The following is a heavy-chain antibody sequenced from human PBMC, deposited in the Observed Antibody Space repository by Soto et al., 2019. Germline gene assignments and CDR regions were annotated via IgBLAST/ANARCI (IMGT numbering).Heavy chain of an antibody. CDR2: ITPAFGTA. CDR3: ARGATIFGVAAYAYYEMEV. J-gene: IGHJ6*02. Sequence: SVKVSCKASGGSFRNDAISWVRQAPGQGLEWMGDITPAFGTANYAQNLQGRITITADDSTSTVYMELSSLRFEDTAVYYCARGATIFGVAAYAYYEMEVWGQGTTVTVSS. CDR1: GGSFRNDA. V-gene: IGHV1-69*13. D-gene: IGHD3-3*01.